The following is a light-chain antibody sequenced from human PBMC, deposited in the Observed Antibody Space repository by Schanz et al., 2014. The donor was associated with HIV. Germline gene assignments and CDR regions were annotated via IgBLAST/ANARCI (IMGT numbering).Light chain of an antibody. CDR3: QQYNNWPRT. CDR1: QSVSSN. V-gene: IGKV3-15*01. J-gene: IGKJ1*01. CDR2: GAS. Sequence: EIVMTQSPATLSVSPGERATLSCRASQSVSSNLAWYQQKPGQAPRLLIYGASTRATGIPARFSGSGSGTEFTLSISSLQSEDDAVDYCQQYNNWPRTFGQGTKVEIK.